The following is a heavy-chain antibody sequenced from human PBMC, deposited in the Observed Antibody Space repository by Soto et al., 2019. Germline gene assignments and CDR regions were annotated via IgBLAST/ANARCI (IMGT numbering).Heavy chain of an antibody. D-gene: IGHD2-2*01. CDR2: IIPIFGTA. V-gene: IGHV1-69*01. J-gene: IGHJ6*02. Sequence: QVQLVQSGAEVKKPGSSVKVSCKASGGTFSSYAISWVRQAPGQGLEWMGGIIPIFGTANYAQKFQGRVTITADESTSTAYMELSSLRSEDTAVYYCARDRVLPAATHYYGMDVWGQGTTVTVSS. CDR3: ARDRVLPAATHYYGMDV. CDR1: GGTFSSYA.